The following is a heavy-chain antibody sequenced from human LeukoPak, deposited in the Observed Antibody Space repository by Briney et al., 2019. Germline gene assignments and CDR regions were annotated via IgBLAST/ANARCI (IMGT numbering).Heavy chain of an antibody. J-gene: IGHJ4*02. CDR1: GGSISSGDYY. CDR2: IYYSGST. CDR3: ARVFFGSSGYSVDY. V-gene: IGHV4-30-4*01. D-gene: IGHD3-22*01. Sequence: PSQTLSLTCTVSGGSISSGDYYWSWIRQPPGKGLEWIGYIYYSGSTYYNPSLKSRVTISVDTSKNQFSLKLSSVTAADTAVYYCARVFFGSSGYSVDYWGQGTLVTVSS.